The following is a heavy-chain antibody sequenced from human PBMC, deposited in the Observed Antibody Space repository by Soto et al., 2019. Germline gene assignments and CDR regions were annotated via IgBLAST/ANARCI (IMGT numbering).Heavy chain of an antibody. Sequence: EVQLVESGGGLDQPGGSLRLSCAASGFTSGFTFSRYWMSWVRQAPGKGLEWVANIKQDGGEKYYVDSVKGRFTISRDNAKNSLYLQMNSLRAEDTAVYYCASGRIVGATRPIGLDYWGQGTLVTVSS. J-gene: IGHJ4*02. CDR1: GFTFSRYW. D-gene: IGHD1-26*01. CDR3: ASGRIVGATRPIGLDY. CDR2: IKQDGGEK. V-gene: IGHV3-7*01.